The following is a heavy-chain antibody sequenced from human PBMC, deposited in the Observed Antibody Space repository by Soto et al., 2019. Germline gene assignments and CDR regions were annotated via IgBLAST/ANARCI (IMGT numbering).Heavy chain of an antibody. CDR3: ARDGHGMDV. CDR2: IFFAGSA. V-gene: IGHV4-61*01. J-gene: IGHJ6*02. CDR1: GGSVSTGSYD. Sequence: SETLSLTCTVSGGSVSTGSYDWSWIRQPPGKGLEWIGKIFFAGSAHYNPSLRNRVTMSVDTSKDQFSLTLTSVTAADTAVYYCARDGHGMDVWGQGTTVTVSS.